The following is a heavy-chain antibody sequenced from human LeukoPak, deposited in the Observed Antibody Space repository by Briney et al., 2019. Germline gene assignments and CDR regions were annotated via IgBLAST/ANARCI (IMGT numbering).Heavy chain of an antibody. CDR1: GGSIGSGGYS. CDR3: ARGKIQLWAFDY. CDR2: IYHSGST. D-gene: IGHD5-18*01. Sequence: PSETLSLTCAVSGGSIGSGGYSWSWIRQRPGKDLEWIGYIYHSGSTYYNPSLKSRVTISVDRSKNQFSLKLSSVTAADTAVYYCARGKIQLWAFDYWGQGTLVTVSS. V-gene: IGHV4-30-2*01. J-gene: IGHJ4*02.